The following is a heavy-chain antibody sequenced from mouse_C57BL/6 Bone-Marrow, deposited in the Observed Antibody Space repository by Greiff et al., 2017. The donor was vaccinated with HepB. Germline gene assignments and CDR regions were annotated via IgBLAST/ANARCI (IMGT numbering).Heavy chain of an antibody. CDR2: IYPGSGST. V-gene: IGHV1-55*01. Sequence: QVQLQQPGAELVKPGASVKMSCKASGYTFTSYWITWVKQRPGQGLEWIGDIYPGSGSTNYNEKFKSKATLTVDTSSSTAYMQLSSLTSEDSAVYYGARGGYSNYVGEDAMDYWGQGTSVTVSS. CDR3: ARGGYSNYVGEDAMDY. D-gene: IGHD2-5*01. CDR1: GYTFTSYW. J-gene: IGHJ4*01.